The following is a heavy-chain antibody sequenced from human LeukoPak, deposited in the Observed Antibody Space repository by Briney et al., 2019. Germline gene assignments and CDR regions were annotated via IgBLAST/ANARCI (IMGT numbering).Heavy chain of an antibody. CDR1: GFTFSSYW. V-gene: IGHV3-74*01. J-gene: IGHJ4*02. D-gene: IGHD6-6*01. CDR3: ARGPNSNWSGLDF. CDR2: ISPTGSTT. Sequence: GGSLRLSCAAPGFTFSSYWMNWVRQAPGEGLVWVSRISPTGSTTSYADSVKGRFTVSRDNAKHTLYLQVNNLRAEDTAVYYCARGPNSNWSGLDFWGQGTLLTVSS.